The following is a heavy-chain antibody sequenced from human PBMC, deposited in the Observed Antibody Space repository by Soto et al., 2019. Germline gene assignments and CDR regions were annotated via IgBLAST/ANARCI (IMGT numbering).Heavy chain of an antibody. V-gene: IGHV3-11*01. CDR1: GFTFSDYY. D-gene: IGHD3-3*01. CDR2: ISSSGSTI. CDR3: ARGEVRFLEWLPKGYYYYGMDV. Sequence: GGSLRLSCAASGFTFSDYYMSWIRQAPGKGLEWVSYISSSGSTIYYADSVKGRFTISRDNAKNSLYLQMNSLRAEDTAVYYCARGEVRFLEWLPKGYYYYGMDVWGKGTTVTVS. J-gene: IGHJ6*04.